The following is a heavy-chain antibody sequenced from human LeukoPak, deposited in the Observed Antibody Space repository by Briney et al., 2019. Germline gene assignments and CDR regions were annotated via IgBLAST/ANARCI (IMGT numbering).Heavy chain of an antibody. D-gene: IGHD1-1*01. J-gene: IGHJ4*02. V-gene: IGHV3-53*01. Sequence: PGGSLRLSCAASGFTVSSNYMSWVRQAPGKGLEWVSVIYSGGSTYYADSVKGRSTISRDNSKNTLYLQMNSLRAEDTAVYYCAKRDWNHDFDYWGQGTLVTVSS. CDR1: GFTVSSNY. CDR2: IYSGGST. CDR3: AKRDWNHDFDY.